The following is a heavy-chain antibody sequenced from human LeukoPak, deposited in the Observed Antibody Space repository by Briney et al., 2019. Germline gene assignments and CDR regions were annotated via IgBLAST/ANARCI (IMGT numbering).Heavy chain of an antibody. D-gene: IGHD3-16*01. Sequence: GGSLRLSCAASGFTFSDYWMSWVRQAPGKGLEWVANMNQDGSEKDYVGSVKGRFTISRDNARNSLYLQMGSLRAEDTAVYYCATYTHWVAGDVWGQGTTVTVSS. CDR3: ATYTHWVAGDV. CDR1: GFTFSDYW. J-gene: IGHJ6*02. V-gene: IGHV3-7*01. CDR2: MNQDGSEK.